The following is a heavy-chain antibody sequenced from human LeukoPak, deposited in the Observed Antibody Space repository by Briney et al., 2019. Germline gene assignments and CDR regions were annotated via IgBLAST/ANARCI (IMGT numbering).Heavy chain of an antibody. Sequence: PGGSLRLSCAASGFSFNSHWRHWVRQVPGKGPVWVSRINTDGRTTDYADPVKGRFTISRDNAKNTLYLQMNSLRAEDTAVYYCARDLNWHQIDYWGQGSLVTVSS. J-gene: IGHJ4*02. CDR1: GFSFNSHW. CDR3: ARDLNWHQIDY. D-gene: IGHD1-20*01. CDR2: INTDGRTT. V-gene: IGHV3-74*01.